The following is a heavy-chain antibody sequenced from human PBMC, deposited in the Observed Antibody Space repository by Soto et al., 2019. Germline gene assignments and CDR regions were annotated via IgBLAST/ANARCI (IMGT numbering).Heavy chain of an antibody. J-gene: IGHJ4*02. CDR3: AKTQTFNGYYGGFDA. Sequence: GESLKISCKGSGYSFTSYWIGWVRQMPGKGLEWMGIIYPGDSDTRYSPSFQGQVTISADKSISTAYLQWSSLTAGDTATYYCAKTQTFNGYYGGFDAWGQGTRVTVSS. CDR1: GYSFTSYW. D-gene: IGHD3-3*01. CDR2: IYPGDSDT. V-gene: IGHV5-51*01.